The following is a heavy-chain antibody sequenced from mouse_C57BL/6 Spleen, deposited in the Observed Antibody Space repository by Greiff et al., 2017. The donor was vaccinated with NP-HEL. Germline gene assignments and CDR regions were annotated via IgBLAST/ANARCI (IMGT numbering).Heavy chain of an antibody. CDR2: IYPRSGNT. V-gene: IGHV1-81*01. Sequence: VQRVESGAELARPGASVKLSCKASGYTFTSYGISWVKQRTGQGLEWIGEIYPRSGNTYYNEKFKGKATLTADKSSSPAYMELRSLTSEDSAVYFCARYGSSYDYAMDYWGQGTSVTVSS. CDR3: ARYGSSYDYAMDY. CDR1: GYTFTSYG. D-gene: IGHD1-1*01. J-gene: IGHJ4*01.